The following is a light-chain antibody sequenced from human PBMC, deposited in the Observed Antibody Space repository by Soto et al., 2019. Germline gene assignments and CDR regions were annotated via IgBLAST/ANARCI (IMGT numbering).Light chain of an antibody. V-gene: IGKV3-20*01. J-gene: IGKJ1*01. Sequence: EIVLTQSPVTLSLSPGERATLSRRASQTVSNQLAWYQQKPGQAPRLLIFGASIRVTGIPDRFIGSGSGTDFTLTITRLEPEDFAVYYCQHYVTSLTTFGQGTKVDIK. CDR2: GAS. CDR1: QTVSNQ. CDR3: QHYVTSLTT.